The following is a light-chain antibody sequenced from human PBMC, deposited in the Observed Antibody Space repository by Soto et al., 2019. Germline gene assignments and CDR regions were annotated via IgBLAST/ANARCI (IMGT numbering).Light chain of an antibody. CDR1: QSISSSD. Sequence: ERVLTESPSTLSLSRGERATLSFRASQSISSSDLAWYQHRPGQAPRLLIYAASSRATGIPVRFSGSGSVTDFTLSISRLEPEDFAVYYCQHYGSSSWTFGQGTKVDIK. CDR3: QHYGSSSWT. CDR2: AAS. J-gene: IGKJ1*01. V-gene: IGKV3-20*01.